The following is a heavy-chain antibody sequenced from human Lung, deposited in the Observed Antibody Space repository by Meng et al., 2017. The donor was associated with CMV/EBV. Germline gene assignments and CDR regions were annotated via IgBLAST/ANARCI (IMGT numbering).Heavy chain of an antibody. D-gene: IGHD3-3*01. Sequence: FTFGDYDVGWIRQGPGRGREWVSYISSSGSTIYYADSVKGRFTISRDNAKNSLYLQMNSLRAEDTAVYYCARRFLEPGDSTALFDYWGQGTLVTVSS. CDR1: FTFGDYD. CDR3: ARRFLEPGDSTALFDY. CDR2: ISSSGSTI. J-gene: IGHJ4*02. V-gene: IGHV3-11*04.